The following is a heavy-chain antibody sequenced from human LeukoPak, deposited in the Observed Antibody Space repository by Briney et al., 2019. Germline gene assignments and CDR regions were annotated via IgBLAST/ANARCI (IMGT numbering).Heavy chain of an antibody. CDR1: SGSITGYY. V-gene: IGHV4-59*01. CDR3: ARDRAAGTLDF. CDR2: IQYSGTT. D-gene: IGHD6-13*01. J-gene: IGHJ4*02. Sequence: SETLSLTCTVSSGSITGYYWAWIRQPPGKGLEWIGYIQYSGTTEYNPSLASRASISVDTAKDQFSLNLRSVTAADTAVYYSARDRAAGTLDFWCQGTLVTVSS.